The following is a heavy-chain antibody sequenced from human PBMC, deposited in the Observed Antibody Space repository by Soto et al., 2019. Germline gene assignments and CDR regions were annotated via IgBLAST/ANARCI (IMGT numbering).Heavy chain of an antibody. V-gene: IGHV1-18*01. D-gene: IGHD5-12*01. CDR2: ISAYNGNT. CDR1: GYTFTSYG. Sequence: GASVKVSCKASGYTFTSYGISWVRQAPGQGLEWMGWISAYNGNTNYAQKLQGRVTMTTDTSTSTAYMELRSLRSEDTAVYYCVRGKMREMATILRDKWFDPWGQGTLVTVSS. J-gene: IGHJ5*02. CDR3: VRGKMREMATILRDKWFDP.